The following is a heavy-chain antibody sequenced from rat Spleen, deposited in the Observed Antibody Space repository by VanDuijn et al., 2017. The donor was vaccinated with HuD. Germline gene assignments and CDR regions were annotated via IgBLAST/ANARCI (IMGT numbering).Heavy chain of an antibody. D-gene: IGHD1-7*01. V-gene: IGHV5S13*01. CDR3: TAMGMGY. CDR1: GFTYSDYV. CDR2: ISTGGGNT. Sequence: EVQLVESGGGLVQPGRSLKLSCAASGFTYSDYVMAWVRQAPTKGLEWIASISTGGGNTYYRDSVKGRFTISRDNAKNTLYLQMNSLRSEDTAMYYCTAMGMGYWGQGVMVTVSS. J-gene: IGHJ2*01.